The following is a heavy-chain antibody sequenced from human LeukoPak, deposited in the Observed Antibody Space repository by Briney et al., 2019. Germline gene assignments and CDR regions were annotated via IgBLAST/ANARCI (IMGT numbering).Heavy chain of an antibody. CDR1: GYTFTSYY. CDR3: ARGTTGTTAFFYFDY. V-gene: IGHV1-69*04. Sequence: SVKVSCKASGYTFTSYYMHWVRQAPGQGLEWMGRIIPILGIANYAQKFQGRVTITADKSTSTAYMELSSLRSEDTAVYYCARGTTGTTAFFYFDYWGQGTLVTVSS. J-gene: IGHJ4*02. D-gene: IGHD1-7*01. CDR2: IIPILGIA.